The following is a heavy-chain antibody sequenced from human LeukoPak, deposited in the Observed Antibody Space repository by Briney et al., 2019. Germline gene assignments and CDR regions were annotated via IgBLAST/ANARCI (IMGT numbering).Heavy chain of an antibody. J-gene: IGHJ4*02. D-gene: IGHD1-1*01. CDR1: GGSISSNNW. CDR2: IYHSGSP. V-gene: IGHV4/OR15-8*01. Sequence: PSEALSLTCAVSGGSISSNNWWGWVRQPPGKGLEWIGEIYHSGSPNYNPSLKSRVTISVDKSRNHFSLNLSSVTAADTAVYYCARVNINNWHSCDYWGQGTLVTVSS. CDR3: ARVNINNWHSCDY.